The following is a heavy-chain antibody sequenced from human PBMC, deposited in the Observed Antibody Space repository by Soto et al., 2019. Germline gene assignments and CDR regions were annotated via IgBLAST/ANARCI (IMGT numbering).Heavy chain of an antibody. D-gene: IGHD3-10*01. Sequence: GGSLRLSCAASGFTFSSYAMHWVRQAPGKGLEWVAVISYDGSNKYYADSVKGRFTISRDNSKNTLYLQMNSLRAEDTAVYYCASSHYNYFDYWGKGTLVTVSS. CDR3: ASSHYNYFDY. J-gene: IGHJ4*02. CDR1: GFTFSSYA. CDR2: ISYDGSNK. V-gene: IGHV3-30-3*01.